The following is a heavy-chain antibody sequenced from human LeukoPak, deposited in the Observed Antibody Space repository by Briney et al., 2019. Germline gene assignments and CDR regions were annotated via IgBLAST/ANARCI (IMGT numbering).Heavy chain of an antibody. CDR2: ISAYNGNT. CDR1: GYYFTSVG. V-gene: IGHV1-18*01. CDR3: ARDHEMSPFDY. Sequence: GAKAKVSCWASGYYFTSVGISWGRQATGQRLEWMGWISAYNGNTNYAQKLQGRVTMTTDTSTSTAYMELRSLRSDDTAVYYCARDHEMSPFDYWGQGTLVTVSS. J-gene: IGHJ4*02.